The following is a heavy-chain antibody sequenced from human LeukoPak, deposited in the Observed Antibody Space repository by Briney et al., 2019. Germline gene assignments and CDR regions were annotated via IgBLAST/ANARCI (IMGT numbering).Heavy chain of an antibody. CDR1: GCSISSDDYY. D-gene: IGHD6-6*01. V-gene: IGHV4-30-4*08. Sequence: SETLSLTCTVSGCSISSDDYYWSWIRQPPGKGLEWIGYIYYSGNTYYNPSLKSRVSISVDTSKNQFSLKVSSVTAADTAVYYCARDFGSSIPWGQGTLVTVSS. J-gene: IGHJ5*02. CDR2: IYYSGNT. CDR3: ARDFGSSIP.